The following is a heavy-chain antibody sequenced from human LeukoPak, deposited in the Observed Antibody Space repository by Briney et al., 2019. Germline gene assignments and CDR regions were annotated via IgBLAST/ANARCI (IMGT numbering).Heavy chain of an antibody. CDR2: ISYDGSNQ. D-gene: IGHD5-18*01. V-gene: IGHV3-30*04. CDR1: GFTFSSYA. Sequence: GGSLRLSCAASGFTFSSYAMDWVRQAPGKGLEWVAVISYDGSNQHKADSVRGRLTISRDNSKNTLYLQMNSLRAEDTAVYYCARDLHGRYSYGYRHWGQGTLVTVSS. J-gene: IGHJ4*02. CDR3: ARDLHGRYSYGYRH.